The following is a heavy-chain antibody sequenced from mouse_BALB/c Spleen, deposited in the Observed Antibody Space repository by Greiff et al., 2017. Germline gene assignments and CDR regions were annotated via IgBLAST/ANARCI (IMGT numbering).Heavy chain of an antibody. D-gene: IGHD1-1*01. V-gene: IGHV2-2*02. CDR1: GFSLTSYG. CDR3: ARKGSSYDYYAMDY. CDR2: IWSGGST. Sequence: VQLQQSGPGLVQPSQSLSITCTVPGFSLTSYGVHWVRQSPGKGLEWLGVIWSGGSTDYNAAFISRLSISKDNSKSQVFFKMNSLQANDTAIYYCARKGSSYDYYAMDYWGQGTSVTVAS. J-gene: IGHJ4*01.